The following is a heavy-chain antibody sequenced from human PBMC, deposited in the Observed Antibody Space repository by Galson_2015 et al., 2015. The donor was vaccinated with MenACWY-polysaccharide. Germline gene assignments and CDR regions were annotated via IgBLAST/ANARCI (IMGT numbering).Heavy chain of an antibody. Sequence: QSGAEVTKAGDSLKISCKGSGYSFTNYWINWVRQATGQGLEWMGWMNPNSGNTGYAQKFQGRVTMTRNTSISTAYMELSSLRSEDTAVYYCARGIRRTVYWFDPWGQGTLVTVSS. V-gene: IGHV1-8*02. D-gene: IGHD4-11*01. J-gene: IGHJ5*02. CDR1: GYSFTNYW. CDR3: ARGIRRTVYWFDP. CDR2: MNPNSGNT.